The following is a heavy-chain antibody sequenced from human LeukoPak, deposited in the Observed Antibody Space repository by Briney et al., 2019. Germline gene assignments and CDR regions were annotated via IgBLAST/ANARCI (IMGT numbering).Heavy chain of an antibody. CDR3: AKGDRLKYCSGGSCYLVYFDY. CDR1: GFTFSSYA. CDR2: ISGSGGST. Sequence: GGSLRLSCAASGFTFSSYAMSWVRQAPGKGLEWVSAISGSGGSTYYADSVKGRVTISRDNSKNTLYLQMNSLRAEDTAVYYCAKGDRLKYCSGGSCYLVYFDYWGQGTLVTVSS. D-gene: IGHD2-15*01. V-gene: IGHV3-23*01. J-gene: IGHJ4*02.